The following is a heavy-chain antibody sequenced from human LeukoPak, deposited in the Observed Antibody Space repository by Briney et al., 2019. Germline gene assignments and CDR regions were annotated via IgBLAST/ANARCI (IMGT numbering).Heavy chain of an antibody. CDR3: AREGTYGGYQY. J-gene: IGHJ4*02. D-gene: IGHD5-12*01. V-gene: IGHV3-30*03. Sequence: EPGGSLRLSCAASGFTFSNYGMQWVRQAPGKGLEWVAVISYEGSTSYYADSVKGRFTISRDNSKNMLYLQVNGLRAEDTAVYYCAREGTYGGYQYWGQGTLVTVSS. CDR2: ISYEGSTS. CDR1: GFTFSNYG.